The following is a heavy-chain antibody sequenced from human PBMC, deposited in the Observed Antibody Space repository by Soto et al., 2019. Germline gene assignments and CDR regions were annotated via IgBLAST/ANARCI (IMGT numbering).Heavy chain of an antibody. Sequence: PGGSLRLSCAASGFTFSIYAMSWVRHAPGKGLEWVSAISGSGGSTYYADSVKGRFTISRDNSKNTLYLQMNSLRAEDTAVYYCAKDRSIVATIQIDYWGQGTLVTVSS. CDR2: ISGSGGST. CDR3: AKDRSIVATIQIDY. V-gene: IGHV3-23*01. J-gene: IGHJ4*02. CDR1: GFTFSIYA. D-gene: IGHD5-12*01.